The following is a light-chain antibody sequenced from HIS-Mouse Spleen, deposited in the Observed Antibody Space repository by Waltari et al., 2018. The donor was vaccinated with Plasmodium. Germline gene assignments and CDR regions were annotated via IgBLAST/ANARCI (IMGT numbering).Light chain of an antibody. CDR1: QSVSSN. J-gene: IGKJ3*01. V-gene: IGKV3-15*01. Sequence: EIVMTQSPATLSVSPGERATLSCRASQSVSSNLAWYQQKPGKAPRILISGASTRATGIPARFSGSGSWTEFTLTISSLQSEDFAVYYCQQYNNWSFTFGPGTKVDIK. CDR3: QQYNNWSFT. CDR2: GAS.